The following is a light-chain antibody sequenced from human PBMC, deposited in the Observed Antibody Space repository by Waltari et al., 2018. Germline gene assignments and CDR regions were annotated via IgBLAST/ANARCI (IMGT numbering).Light chain of an antibody. J-gene: IGKJ1*01. CDR2: GAP. CDR1: QSLFESPNTKNF. CDR3: QQYSTCPVT. Sequence: DTVLTHSPDSLAGSVGDRATNNCRSSQSLFESPNTKNFLAGYQQKAGQPPKLLIYGAPTRESGVPDRFSGSESGTDFTRTSSSLQFEDVAVYYCQQYSTCPVTFGQATKVEIK. V-gene: IGKV4-1*01.